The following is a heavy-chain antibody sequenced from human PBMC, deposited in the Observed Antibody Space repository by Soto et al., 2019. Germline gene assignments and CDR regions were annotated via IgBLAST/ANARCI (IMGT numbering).Heavy chain of an antibody. CDR3: ARGPLPSYDYIWGSYLDYYFDY. CDR2: MNPNSGNT. Sequence: ASVKVSCKASGYTFTSYDINWVRQATGQGLEWMGWMNPNSGNTGYAQKFQGRVTMTRNTSISTAYMELSSLRSEDTAVYYCARGPLPSYDYIWGSYLDYYFDYWGQGTLVTVSS. J-gene: IGHJ4*02. D-gene: IGHD3-16*02. V-gene: IGHV1-8*01. CDR1: GYTFTSYD.